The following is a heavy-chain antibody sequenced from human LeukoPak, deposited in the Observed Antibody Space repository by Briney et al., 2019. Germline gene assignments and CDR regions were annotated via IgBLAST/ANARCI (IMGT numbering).Heavy chain of an antibody. CDR3: ARDSARDGYKSDY. CDR2: INHSGST. D-gene: IGHD5-24*01. CDR1: GGSFSDYY. J-gene: IGHJ4*02. V-gene: IGHV4-34*01. Sequence: SETLSLTCAVYGGSFSDYYWSWIRQPPGKGLEWIGEINHSGSTIYNPSLKNRFTISVDTSKSQFSLKLSSVTAADTAVYYCARDSARDGYKSDYWGQGTLVTVSS.